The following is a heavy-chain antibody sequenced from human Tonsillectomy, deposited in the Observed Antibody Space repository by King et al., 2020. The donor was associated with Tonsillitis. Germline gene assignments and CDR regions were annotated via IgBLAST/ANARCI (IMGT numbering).Heavy chain of an antibody. CDR2: ISGSGGST. J-gene: IGHJ6*03. CDR1: GFTFSSYA. CDR3: ANGLYGSGSYSPYYYYMDV. D-gene: IGHD3-10*01. V-gene: IGHV3-23*04. Sequence: VQLVESGGGLVQPGGSLRLSCAASGFTFSSYAMSWVRQAPGKGLEWVSAISGSGGSTYYADSVKGRFTISRDNSKNTLYLQMNSLRAEDTAGYYCANGLYGSGSYSPYYYYMDVWGKGTTVTVSS.